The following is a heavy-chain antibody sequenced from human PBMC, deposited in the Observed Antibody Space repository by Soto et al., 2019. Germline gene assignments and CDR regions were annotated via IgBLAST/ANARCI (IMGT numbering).Heavy chain of an antibody. D-gene: IGHD2-21*02. CDR1: GFICSSYD. V-gene: IGHV3-23*01. CDR2: ILVDGRT. Sequence: HPGGSLRLSCAASGFICSSYDMSWVRQAPGKGLEWVSTILVDGRTFYVDSVKGRFTISRDNSKNTVYLQMNSLTAGDTALYYCAKATATAGGAFDICGQGTMVTVSS. J-gene: IGHJ3*02. CDR3: AKATATAGGAFDI.